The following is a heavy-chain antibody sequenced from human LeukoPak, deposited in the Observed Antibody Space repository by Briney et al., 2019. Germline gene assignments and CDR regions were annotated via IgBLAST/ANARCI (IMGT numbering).Heavy chain of an antibody. V-gene: IGHV3-74*01. CDR1: GFTFSSYW. J-gene: IGHJ4*02. CDR3: ARENWYQSEYFDY. Sequence: GGSLRLSCAASGFTFSSYWVHWVRQAPGKGLVWVSRINSDGSSTSYADSVKGRFTISRDNSKNTLYLQMNSLRAEDTAVYYCARENWYQSEYFDYWGQGTLVTVSS. CDR2: INSDGSST. D-gene: IGHD1-14*01.